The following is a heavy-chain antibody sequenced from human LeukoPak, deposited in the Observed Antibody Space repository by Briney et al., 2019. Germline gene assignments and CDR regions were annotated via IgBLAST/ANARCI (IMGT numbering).Heavy chain of an antibody. CDR2: IKQDGSEK. V-gene: IGHV3-7*01. Sequence: VGSLRLSCAASGFTFSSYWMSWVRQAPGKGLEWVANIKQDGSEKYYVDSVKGRFTISRDNAKNSLYLQMNSLRAEDTAVYYCARPMDQYYYDSRHAFDIWGQGTMVTVSS. D-gene: IGHD3-22*01. CDR3: ARPMDQYYYDSRHAFDI. CDR1: GFTFSSYW. J-gene: IGHJ3*02.